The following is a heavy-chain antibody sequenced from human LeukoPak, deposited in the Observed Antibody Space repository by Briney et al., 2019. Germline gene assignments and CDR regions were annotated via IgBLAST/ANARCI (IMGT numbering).Heavy chain of an antibody. J-gene: IGHJ3*02. CDR3: AKDLRWLLYAFDI. V-gene: IGHV4-59*11. CDR2: IYYSGST. D-gene: IGHD5-18*01. Sequence: SETLSLTCTVSGGSISSHYWSWIRQPPGKGLEWIGYIYYSGSTNYNPSLKSRVTISVDTSKNQFSLKLSSVTAADTAVYYCAKDLRWLLYAFDIWGQGTMVTVSS. CDR1: GGSISSHY.